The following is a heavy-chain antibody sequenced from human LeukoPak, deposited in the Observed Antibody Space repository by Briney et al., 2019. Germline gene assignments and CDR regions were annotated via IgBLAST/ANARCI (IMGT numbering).Heavy chain of an antibody. CDR2: MNGNSGNT. J-gene: IGHJ4*02. V-gene: IGHV1-8*01. CDR1: GYTFTSYD. CDR3: ARGDTTMATGEY. D-gene: IGHD5-18*01. Sequence: ASVKVSCKASGYTFTSYDINWVRQAPGQGLEWMGWMNGNSGNTDYAQKFQGRVTMTTDTSISTAYMELSSLSSEHAAVYYCARGDTTMATGEYWGQGTLVTVSS.